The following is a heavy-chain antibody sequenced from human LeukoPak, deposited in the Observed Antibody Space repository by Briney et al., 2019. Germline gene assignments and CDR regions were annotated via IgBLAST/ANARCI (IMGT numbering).Heavy chain of an antibody. D-gene: IGHD3-3*01. CDR2: IHYDGSNK. V-gene: IGHV3-30*02. CDR1: GFTFSNYG. Sequence: PGGSLRLSCAASGFTFSNYGMHWVRQAPGKGLDWVAFIHYDGSNKYYADSVKGRFTISRDDSKNTLYLQMNSLRAEDTAVYYCAKDYRPHDFWSGLVDYWGQGTLVTVSS. J-gene: IGHJ4*02. CDR3: AKDYRPHDFWSGLVDY.